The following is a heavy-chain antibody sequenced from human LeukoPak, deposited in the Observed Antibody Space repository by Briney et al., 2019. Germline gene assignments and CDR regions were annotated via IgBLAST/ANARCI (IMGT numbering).Heavy chain of an antibody. CDR2: ISGSGGST. V-gene: IGHV3-23*01. Sequence: GGTLRLSCAASGFTFSSYGMSWVRQAPGKGLEWVSAISGSGGSTYYADSVKGRFTISRDNSKNTLYLQMNSLRAEDTAVYYCAKEQTALWFGAPSHYFDYWGQGTLVTVSS. CDR3: AKEQTALWFGAPSHYFDY. CDR1: GFTFSSYG. J-gene: IGHJ4*02. D-gene: IGHD3-10*01.